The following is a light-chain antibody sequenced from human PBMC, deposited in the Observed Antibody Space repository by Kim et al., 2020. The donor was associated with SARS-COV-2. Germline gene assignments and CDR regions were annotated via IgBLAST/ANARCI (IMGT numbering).Light chain of an antibody. CDR3: QHLIDYPAGEYT. CDR2: TAS. J-gene: IGKJ2*01. Sequence: DIQLTQSPSFLSASVGDRVTITCRASQAITNFVAWYQQKPGKAPKLLIYTASTLHSGVPSRFSGSASGTDFTLTITSLQPEDFATYHCQHLIDYPAGEYTFGQGTKLEI. CDR1: QAITNF. V-gene: IGKV1-9*01.